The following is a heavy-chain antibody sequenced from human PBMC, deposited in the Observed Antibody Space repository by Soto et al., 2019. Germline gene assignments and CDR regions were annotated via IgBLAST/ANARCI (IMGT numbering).Heavy chain of an antibody. CDR3: AKDLCSGSGCPYYFYYSMDV. V-gene: IGHV1-69*06. CDR2: IIPIFGTA. D-gene: IGHD2-2*01. J-gene: IGHJ6*02. Sequence: SVKVSCKASGVTFSSYAISWVRQAPGQGLEWMGGIIPIFGTANYAQKFQGRVTITADKSTSTAYMELSSLRSEDTAVYYCAKDLCSGSGCPYYFYYSMDVWGQGTTVTVSS. CDR1: GVTFSSYA.